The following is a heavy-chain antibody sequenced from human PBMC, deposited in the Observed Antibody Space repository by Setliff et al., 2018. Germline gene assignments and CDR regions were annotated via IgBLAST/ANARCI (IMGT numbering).Heavy chain of an antibody. CDR3: ASRDLFVGGEGDTFDI. Sequence: GGSLRLSCATSGFHFSTYTMNWVRQAPGKGPEWVSSISSSGSDIYYADSVRGRFTISRDNAKNSLYLQMASLRAEDTAVYYCASRDLFVGGEGDTFDIWGQGTMVTVSS. J-gene: IGHJ3*02. V-gene: IGHV3-21*01. D-gene: IGHD3-16*01. CDR2: ISSSGSDI. CDR1: GFHFSTYT.